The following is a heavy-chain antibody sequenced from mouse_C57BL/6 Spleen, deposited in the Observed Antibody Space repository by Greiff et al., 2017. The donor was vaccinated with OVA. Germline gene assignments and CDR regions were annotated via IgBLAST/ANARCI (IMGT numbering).Heavy chain of an antibody. V-gene: IGHV1-64*01. D-gene: IGHD4-1*01. CDR2: IHPNSGST. CDR1: GYTFTSYW. J-gene: IGHJ2*01. CDR3: AREVNWDDCDY. Sequence: VQLQQPGAELVKPGASVKLSCKASGYTFTSYWMHWVKQRPGQGLEWIGMIHPNSGSTNYNEKFKSKATLTVDKSSSKAYMQLSSLTSEDSAVYYCAREVNWDDCDYWGQGTTLTVSS.